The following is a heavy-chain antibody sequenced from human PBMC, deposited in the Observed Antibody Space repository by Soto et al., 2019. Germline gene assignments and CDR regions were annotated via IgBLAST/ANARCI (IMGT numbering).Heavy chain of an antibody. CDR1: GASMNSYH. CDR3: ARDQGVAAAGITWFDP. V-gene: IGHV4-4*07. D-gene: IGHD6-13*01. CDR2: IHSSGST. Sequence: LSLTCTVSGASMNSYHWSWIRQPAGRGLEWIGHIHSSGSTNYNPSLKSRVTMSVDTSKNQFSLRLMSLTAADTAVYYCARDQGVAAAGITWFDPWGQGSLVTVSS. J-gene: IGHJ5*02.